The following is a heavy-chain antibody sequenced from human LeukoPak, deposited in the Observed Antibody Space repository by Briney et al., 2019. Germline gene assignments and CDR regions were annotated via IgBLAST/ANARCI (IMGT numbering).Heavy chain of an antibody. CDR3: AKNIFGVRYFDY. CDR1: GFTFSSYA. V-gene: IGHV3-23*01. Sequence: GGSLRLSCAASGFTFSSYAMSWVRQAPGKGLEWVSAISGSGGSTYYADSVKGRFTISRDNSKNTLYLQMNSLRAEDTALYYCAKNIFGVRYFDYWGQGTLVTVSS. CDR2: ISGSGGST. J-gene: IGHJ4*02. D-gene: IGHD3-3*02.